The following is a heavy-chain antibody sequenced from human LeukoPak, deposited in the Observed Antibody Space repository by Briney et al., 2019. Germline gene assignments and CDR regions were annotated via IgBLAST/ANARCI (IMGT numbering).Heavy chain of an antibody. J-gene: IGHJ4*02. CDR1: GGSISSSSYY. D-gene: IGHD5-24*01. V-gene: IGHV4-39*07. Sequence: PSETLSLTCTVSGGSISSSSYYWGWIRQPPGKGLEWIGSIYYSGSTYYNPSLKSRVTISVDTSKNQFSLKLSSVTAADTAVYYCAREAVRDGYNLYFFDYWGQGTLVTVSS. CDR2: IYYSGST. CDR3: AREAVRDGYNLYFFDY.